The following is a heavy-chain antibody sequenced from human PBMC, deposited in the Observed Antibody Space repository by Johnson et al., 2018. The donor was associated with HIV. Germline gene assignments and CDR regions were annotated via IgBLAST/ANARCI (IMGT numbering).Heavy chain of an antibody. V-gene: IGHV3-30-3*01. CDR1: GFTFSSYA. J-gene: IGHJ3*02. CDR2: ISYAGSNK. CDR3: ARETAYCGGDCSGAFDI. Sequence: QVQLLASGGGLVKPGGSLRLSCAAFGFTFSSYAMHWVSQAPGKGLEWVAVISYAGSNKYYADSVKGRFTTPRDNSKNTLYLQMNSLRAEDTAVVYCARETAYCGGDCSGAFDIWGQGTMVTVSS. D-gene: IGHD2-21*01.